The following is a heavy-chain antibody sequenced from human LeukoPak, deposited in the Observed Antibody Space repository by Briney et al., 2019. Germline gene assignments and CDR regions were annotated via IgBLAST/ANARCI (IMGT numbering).Heavy chain of an antibody. CDR2: IYHSGST. Sequence: MTSETLSLTCTVSGGSISSGGYYWSWIRQPPGKGLEWIGYIYHSGSTYYNPSLKSRVTISVDTSKNQFSLKLSSVTAADTAVYYCARLLWFGELIFLDYWGQGTLVTVSS. V-gene: IGHV4-30-2*01. CDR1: GGSISSGGYY. D-gene: IGHD3-10*01. CDR3: ARLLWFGELIFLDY. J-gene: IGHJ4*02.